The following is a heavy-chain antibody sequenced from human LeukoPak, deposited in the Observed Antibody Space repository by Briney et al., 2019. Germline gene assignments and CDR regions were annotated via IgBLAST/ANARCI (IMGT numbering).Heavy chain of an antibody. V-gene: IGHV4-34*01. CDR3: ARHGYDSSGYSDY. J-gene: IGHJ4*02. CDR1: GGSFSGYY. CDR2: INHSGST. Sequence: PSETLSLTCAVYGGSFSGYYWSWIRQPPGKGLEWVGEINHSGSTNYNPSLKSRVTISVDTSKNQFSLKLSSVTAADTAVYYCARHGYDSSGYSDYWGQGTLVTVSS. D-gene: IGHD3-22*01.